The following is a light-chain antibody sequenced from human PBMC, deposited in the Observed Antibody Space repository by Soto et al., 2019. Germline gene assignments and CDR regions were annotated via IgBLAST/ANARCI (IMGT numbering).Light chain of an antibody. Sequence: EIVLTQSPGTLSLSPGERAALSCRASQSVSSSYLAWYQQKPGQAPRLLIYGASSRATGIPDRFSGSGSGTDFTLTISRMEPEDFAVYYCQQYVSSPPWTFGQWTKVEIK. J-gene: IGKJ1*01. CDR3: QQYVSSPPWT. CDR2: GAS. CDR1: QSVSSSY. V-gene: IGKV3-20*01.